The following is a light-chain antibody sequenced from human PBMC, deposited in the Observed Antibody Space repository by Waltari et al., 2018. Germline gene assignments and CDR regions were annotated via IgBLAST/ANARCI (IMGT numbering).Light chain of an antibody. J-gene: IGKJ2*01. V-gene: IGKV4-1*01. Sequence: DIVMTQSQDSLAVSLGERATINCKSSQSVLFSTNNKNYLAWYQQKPGQPPKLLISWASTRESGVPDRFSGSASGTDFALSISSLQAEDGAVYYCLQYYSTPWTFGQGTRLEIK. CDR1: QSVLFSTNNKNY. CDR2: WAS. CDR3: LQYYSTPWT.